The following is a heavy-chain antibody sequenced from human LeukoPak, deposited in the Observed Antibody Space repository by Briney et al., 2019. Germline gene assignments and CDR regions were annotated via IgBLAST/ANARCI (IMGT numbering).Heavy chain of an antibody. CDR2: ISYDGSNK. V-gene: IGHV3-30*03. D-gene: IGHD6-13*01. CDR3: ASGQQLVPGSFDY. Sequence: GGSLRLSCAASGFTFSSYGMHWVRQAPGKGLEWVAVISYDGSNKYYADSVKGRFTISRDNSKNTLYLQMNSLRAEDTAVYYCASGQQLVPGSFDYWGQGTLVTVSS. CDR1: GFTFSSYG. J-gene: IGHJ4*02.